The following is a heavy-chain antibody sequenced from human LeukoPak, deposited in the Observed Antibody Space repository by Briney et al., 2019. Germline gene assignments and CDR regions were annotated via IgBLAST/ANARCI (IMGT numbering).Heavy chain of an antibody. J-gene: IGHJ4*02. V-gene: IGHV3-21*01. CDR2: TSSSGTYI. D-gene: IGHD1-26*01. CDR1: GFTFSTYS. Sequence: PGGSLRLSCAASGFTFSTYSMNWVRQAPGKGLEWVSSTSSSGTYIYYADSVQGRFTISRDSAKNSLYLQMNSLRAEDTAVYYCARGGRGTYFDYFDYWGQGTLVTVSS. CDR3: ARGGRGTYFDYFDY.